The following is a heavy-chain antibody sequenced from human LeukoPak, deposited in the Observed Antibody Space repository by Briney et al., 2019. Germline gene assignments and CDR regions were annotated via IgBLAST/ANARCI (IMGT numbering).Heavy chain of an antibody. CDR1: GFAFSSYA. Sequence: GGSLRLSCAASGFAFSSYAMSWVRQAPGKGLEWVSAISGSGGSTYYADSVKGRFTISRDNSKNTLYLQMNSLRAEDTAVYYCAKDIVVVPADLVFDYWGQGALVTVSS. J-gene: IGHJ4*02. CDR3: AKDIVVVPADLVFDY. D-gene: IGHD2-2*01. V-gene: IGHV3-23*01. CDR2: ISGSGGST.